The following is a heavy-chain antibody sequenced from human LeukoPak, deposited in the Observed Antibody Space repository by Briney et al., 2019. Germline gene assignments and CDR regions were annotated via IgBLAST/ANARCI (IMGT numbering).Heavy chain of an antibody. CDR3: ARIYRAPDY. J-gene: IGHJ4*02. D-gene: IGHD4-11*01. V-gene: IGHV1-2*02. Sequence: ASVKVSCKASGYTFTGYYMYWVRQAPGQGLEWMGWINPNSGGTNYAQKFQGRVTMTSDTSISTVYMEVSKLRFDDTAIYYCARIYRAPDYWGQGTLVTVSS. CDR1: GYTFTGYY. CDR2: INPNSGGT.